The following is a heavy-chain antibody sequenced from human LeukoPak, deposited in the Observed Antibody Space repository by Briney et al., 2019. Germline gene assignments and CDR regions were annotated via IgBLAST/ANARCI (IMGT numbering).Heavy chain of an antibody. CDR2: INYSGRT. CDR1: GGSIASSSYY. CDR3: ASRKLNF. V-gene: IGHV4-39*01. J-gene: IGHJ4*02. D-gene: IGHD1-7*01. Sequence: SETLSPTCTVSGGSIASSSYYWGWIRQPPGKGLEWIGSINYSGRTYYNPSLKSRVTISVDTSKNQFSLKLTSVTAADTAVYYCASRKLNFWGQGTLVTVSS.